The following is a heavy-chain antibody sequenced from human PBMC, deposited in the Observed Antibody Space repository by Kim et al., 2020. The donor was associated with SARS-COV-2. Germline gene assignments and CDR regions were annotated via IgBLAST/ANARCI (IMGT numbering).Heavy chain of an antibody. D-gene: IGHD1-26*01. V-gene: IGHV3-23*01. Sequence: GGSLRLSCAASGSIFSSYAMSWVRQAPGKGLEWVSGISGGGGSIYYADSAKGRFTISRDNSKVFLQMNSLTAEDTAVYYCALVRSGRYYEEIDFSGEGPRVTV. CDR1: GSIFSSYA. CDR2: ISGGGGSI. CDR3: ALVRSGRYYEEIDF. J-gene: IGHJ4*02.